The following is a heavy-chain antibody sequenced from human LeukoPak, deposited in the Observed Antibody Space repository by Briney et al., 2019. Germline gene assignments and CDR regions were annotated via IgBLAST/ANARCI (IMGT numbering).Heavy chain of an antibody. CDR3: ARVRSAAAGPLDY. CDR1: GFTFSTYS. V-gene: IGHV3-21*01. J-gene: IGHJ4*02. D-gene: IGHD6-13*01. CDR2: ITSSSSYM. Sequence: GGSLRLSCAASGFTFSTYSMNWVRQAPGKGLESVSSITSSSSYMYYADSVKGRFTISRDNAKNSLYLQMNRLRADDTAVYHCARVRSAAAGPLDYWGQGTLVTVSS.